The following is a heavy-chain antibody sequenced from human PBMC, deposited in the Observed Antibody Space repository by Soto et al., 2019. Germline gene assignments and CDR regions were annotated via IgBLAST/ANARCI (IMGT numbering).Heavy chain of an antibody. CDR2: IIPIFGTA. V-gene: IGHV1-69*13. J-gene: IGHJ5*02. CDR1: GGTFSSYV. D-gene: IGHD3-22*01. CDR3: ARVSSIYYYDSSGYSGSEWFDP. Sequence: SVKVSCKASGGTFSSYVISWVRQAPGQGLEWMGGIIPIFGTANYAQKFQGRVTITADESTSTAYMELSSLRSEDTAVYYCARVSSIYYYDSSGYSGSEWFDPWGQGTLVTVSS.